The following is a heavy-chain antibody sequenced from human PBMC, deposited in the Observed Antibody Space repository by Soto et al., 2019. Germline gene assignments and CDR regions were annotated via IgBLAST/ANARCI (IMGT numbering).Heavy chain of an antibody. D-gene: IGHD3-22*01. J-gene: IGHJ4*02. CDR1: GFTFSSYA. Sequence: AGSLRLSCAASGFTFSSYAMSWVRQAPGKGLEWVSAISGSGGSTYYADSVKGRFTISRDNSKNTLYLQMNSLRAEDTAVYYCAKDRRYYYDSSGYYTQYYFDYWGQGTLVTVSS. V-gene: IGHV3-23*01. CDR3: AKDRRYYYDSSGYYTQYYFDY. CDR2: ISGSGGST.